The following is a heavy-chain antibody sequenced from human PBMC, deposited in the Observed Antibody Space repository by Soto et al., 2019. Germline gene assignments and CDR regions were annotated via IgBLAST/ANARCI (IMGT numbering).Heavy chain of an antibody. J-gene: IGHJ6*02. V-gene: IGHV1-2*04. Sequence: ASVKVSCKASGYTFTGYYMHWVRQAPGQGLEWMGWINPNSGGTNYAQKFQGWVTMTRDTSISTAYMELSRLRSDDTAVYYCARAGMNSSSSGPPKYGMDVWGQGTTVTVSS. CDR2: INPNSGGT. CDR3: ARAGMNSSSSGPPKYGMDV. CDR1: GYTFTGYY. D-gene: IGHD6-6*01.